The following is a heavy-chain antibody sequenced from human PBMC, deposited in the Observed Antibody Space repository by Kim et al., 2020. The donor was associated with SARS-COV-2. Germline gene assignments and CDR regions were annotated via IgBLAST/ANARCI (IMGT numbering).Heavy chain of an antibody. CDR2: XXSSSSYI. V-gene: IGHV3-21*01. D-gene: IGHD3-10*01. Sequence: GGSLRLSCAASGFTFSSYSMNWVRQAPGKGLXXVSXXXSSSSYIYYADSVKGRXXXSRXXXKNXXXLQXNSLRXXDTXVXYCXRGGVXXFHXXXFGXXYYXXXDVXXXGTXXXVS. CDR1: GFTFSSYS. J-gene: IGHJ6*03. CDR3: XRGGVXXFHXXXFGXXYYXXXDV.